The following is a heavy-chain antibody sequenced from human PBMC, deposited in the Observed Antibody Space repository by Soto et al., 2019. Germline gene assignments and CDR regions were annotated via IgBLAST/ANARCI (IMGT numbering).Heavy chain of an antibody. D-gene: IGHD1-1*01. J-gene: IGHJ5*02. Sequence: SETLSLTCTVSGGSISSGDYYWSWIRQPPGKGLEWIGYIYYSGSTYYNPSLKSRVTISVDTSKNQFSLKLSSVTAADTAVYYCARNWNDVVNWFAPWGQGTLVTVSS. CDR1: GGSISSGDYY. CDR3: ARNWNDVVNWFAP. CDR2: IYYSGST. V-gene: IGHV4-30-4*01.